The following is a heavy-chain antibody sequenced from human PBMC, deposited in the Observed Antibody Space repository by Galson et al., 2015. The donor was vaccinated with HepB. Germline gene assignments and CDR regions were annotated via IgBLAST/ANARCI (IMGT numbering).Heavy chain of an antibody. CDR3: ARRIAVAGGPLDL. CDR1: DGSISSSSYY. D-gene: IGHD6-19*01. V-gene: IGHV4-39*01. Sequence: ETLSLTCTVSDGSISSSSYYWGWIRQPPGEGLEWIGSIYYSGSTCYNPSRKSRVTIALGTSKNQFSLKLSSVTAADTAVYYCARRIAVAGGPLDLWGRGTLVTVSS. J-gene: IGHJ2*01. CDR2: IYYSGST.